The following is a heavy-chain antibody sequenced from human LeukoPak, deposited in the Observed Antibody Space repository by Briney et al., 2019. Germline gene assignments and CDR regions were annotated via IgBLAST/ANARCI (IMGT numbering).Heavy chain of an antibody. CDR3: ARVDCSSTSCYKFSPYNWFDP. J-gene: IGHJ5*02. V-gene: IGHV4-59*01. D-gene: IGHD2-2*02. CDR1: GGSISSCY. CDR2: IYYSGST. Sequence: SETLSLTCTVSGGSISSCYWSWIRQPPGKGLEWIGYIYYSGSTNYNPSLKSRVTISVDTSKNQFSLKLSSVTAADTAVYYCARVDCSSTSCYKFSPYNWFDPWGQGTLVTVSS.